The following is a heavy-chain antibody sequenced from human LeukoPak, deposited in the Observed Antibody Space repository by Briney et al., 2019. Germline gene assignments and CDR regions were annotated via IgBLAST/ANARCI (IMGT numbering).Heavy chain of an antibody. CDR3: ARRGDYSLYYFDY. J-gene: IGHJ4*02. Sequence: ASVKVSCKASGGTFSSYAISWVRQAPGQGLEWMGGIIPIFGTANYAQKFQGRVTITADEPTSTAYMELSSLRSEDTAVYYCARRGDYSLYYFDYWGQGTLVTVSS. D-gene: IGHD4-11*01. V-gene: IGHV1-69*01. CDR1: GGTFSSYA. CDR2: IIPIFGTA.